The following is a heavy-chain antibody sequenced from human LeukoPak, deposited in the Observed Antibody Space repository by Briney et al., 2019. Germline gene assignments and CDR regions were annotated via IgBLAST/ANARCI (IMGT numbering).Heavy chain of an antibody. D-gene: IGHD1-26*01. J-gene: IGHJ6*02. CDR3: ARGGSGSYYSVYYAVDV. V-gene: IGHV4-31*03. CDR2: IYYSGIT. Sequence: SETLSLTCTVSGGSISSGGNFWSWIRQRPGKGLEWIGFIYYSGITYSNPSLKSRVAISADTSKNEFSLKPNSLTAADTAVYYCARGGSGSYYSVYYAVDVWGQGTTVTVS. CDR1: GGSISSGGNF.